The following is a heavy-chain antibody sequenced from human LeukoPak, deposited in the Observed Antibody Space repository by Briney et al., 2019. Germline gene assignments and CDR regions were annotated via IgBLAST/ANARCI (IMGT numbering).Heavy chain of an antibody. CDR2: INQDGHAQ. CDR3: ARIGYSSSCFDY. CDR1: GFTPSSYW. V-gene: IGHV3-7*01. Sequence: GGSLRLSCAASGFTPSSYWMTWVRQAPGKGLEWVANINQDGHAQYYVQSVRGRFTISRDNAKNSLYLQMNSLRAEDTAVYYCARIGYSSSCFDYWGQGTLVTVSS. J-gene: IGHJ4*02. D-gene: IGHD6-13*01.